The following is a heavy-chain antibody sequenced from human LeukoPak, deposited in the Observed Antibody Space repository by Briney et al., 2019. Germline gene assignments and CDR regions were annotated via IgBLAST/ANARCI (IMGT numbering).Heavy chain of an antibody. J-gene: IGHJ4*02. Sequence: PGRSLRLSCAASGFTLSSYWTSWVRHAPGKGLEWVANIKQDGGEKHYVDSVKGRLTISRDNAKNSLYLQMSSLRSEDTAVYYCARARPSSGWYIYYFDYWGQGTLVTVSS. V-gene: IGHV3-7*04. CDR3: ARARPSSGWYIYYFDY. D-gene: IGHD6-19*01. CDR2: IKQDGGEK. CDR1: GFTLSSYW.